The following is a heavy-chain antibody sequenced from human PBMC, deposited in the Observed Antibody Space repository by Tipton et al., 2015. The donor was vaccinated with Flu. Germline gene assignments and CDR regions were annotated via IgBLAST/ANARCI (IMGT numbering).Heavy chain of an antibody. J-gene: IGHJ5*02. D-gene: IGHD3-10*01. Sequence: SLRLSCAASGFTFSSYAMHWVRQAPGKGLEWVAVISYDGSNKYYADSVKGRFTISRDNSKNTLYLQMNSLRAEDTAVYYCARGLWFGELLLRSWLDPWGQGTLVTVSS. CDR1: GFTFSSYA. V-gene: IGHV3-30-3*01. CDR2: ISYDGSNK. CDR3: ARGLWFGELLLRSWLDP.